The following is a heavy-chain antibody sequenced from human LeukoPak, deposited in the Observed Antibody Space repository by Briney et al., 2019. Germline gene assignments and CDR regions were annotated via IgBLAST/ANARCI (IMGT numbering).Heavy chain of an antibody. J-gene: IGHJ5*02. V-gene: IGHV4-39*01. Sequence: PSETLSLTCAVSGGSISSNSYYWGWIRQPPGKGLEWIGSIYYSGSTYYNPSLKSRVTISVDTSKNQFSLKLSSVTAADTAVYYCARTAISGGSWSPWFDPWGQGTLVTVSS. D-gene: IGHD2-15*01. CDR3: ARTAISGGSWSPWFDP. CDR2: IYYSGST. CDR1: GGSISSNSYY.